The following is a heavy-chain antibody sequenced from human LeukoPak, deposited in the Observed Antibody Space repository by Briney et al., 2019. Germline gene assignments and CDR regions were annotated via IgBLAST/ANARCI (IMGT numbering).Heavy chain of an antibody. Sequence: GGSLRLSCAASGFTFSSYSMNWVRQAPGKGLEWVSSISSSSSYIYYADSVKGRSTISRDNAKNSLYLQMNSLRAEDTAVYHCARNHYGDYYDYYYGMDVWGQGTTVTVSS. V-gene: IGHV3-21*01. CDR3: ARNHYGDYYDYYYGMDV. D-gene: IGHD4-17*01. J-gene: IGHJ6*02. CDR2: ISSSSSYI. CDR1: GFTFSSYS.